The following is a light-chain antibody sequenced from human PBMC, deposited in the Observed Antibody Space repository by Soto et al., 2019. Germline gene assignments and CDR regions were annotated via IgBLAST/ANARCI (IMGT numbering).Light chain of an antibody. CDR3: QHHASWPLT. J-gene: IGKJ4*01. CDR1: QSVTNS. Sequence: LSQSQATLSLSPGERATLSCRASQSVTNSLAWYQQKPGQAPRLLVYDASNRATGIPTRFSGSGSGTDFTLTISILEPEDFAVYYCQHHASWPLTFGGGTKVDI. CDR2: DAS. V-gene: IGKV3-11*01.